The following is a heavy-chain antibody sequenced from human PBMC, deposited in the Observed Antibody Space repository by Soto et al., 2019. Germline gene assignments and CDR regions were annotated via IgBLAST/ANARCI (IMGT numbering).Heavy chain of an antibody. Sequence: QLQLQESGPGLVKPSETLSLTCTVSGGSISSSSYYWGWIRQPPGKGLEWIGSIYYSGSTYYNPSLKSRVTISVDTSKNQCSLKLSSVTAADTAVYYCARAYGDYAPGDYFDYWGQGTLVTVSS. J-gene: IGHJ4*02. CDR2: IYYSGST. V-gene: IGHV4-39*01. D-gene: IGHD4-17*01. CDR1: GGSISSSSYY. CDR3: ARAYGDYAPGDYFDY.